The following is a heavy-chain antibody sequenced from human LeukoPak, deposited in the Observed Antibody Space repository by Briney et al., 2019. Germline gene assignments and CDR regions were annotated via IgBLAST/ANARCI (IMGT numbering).Heavy chain of an antibody. V-gene: IGHV3-21*06. J-gene: IGHJ4*02. CDR2: ISSTSGYI. D-gene: IGHD6-19*01. Sequence: PGGSLRLSCAASGFTFSDYSMNWVRQAPGKGLEWVSSISSTSGYIYYADSVKGRFTISRDNAKNSLSLQMSSLRAEDTAVYYCARESSYSSGWYGSKHSYFDDWGQGTRVTVSS. CDR1: GFTFSDYS. CDR3: ARESSYSSGWYGSKHSYFDD.